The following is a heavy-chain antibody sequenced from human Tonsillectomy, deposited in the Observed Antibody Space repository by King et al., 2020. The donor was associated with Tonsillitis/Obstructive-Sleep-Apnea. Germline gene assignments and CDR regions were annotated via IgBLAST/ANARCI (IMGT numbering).Heavy chain of an antibody. V-gene: IGHV2-5*02. J-gene: IGHJ4*02. CDR3: AHRATYYDFWSGYHLYYFDY. Sequence: ITLKESGPTLVKPTQTLTLTCTFSGFSLTTSGVGLGWIRQPPAKALEWLALIYWDDDKRDIPSLNSRVNITKDTSKNQVVLTMTNMDPVDTATYYCAHRATYYDFWSGYHLYYFDYWGQGTLVTVSS. D-gene: IGHD3-3*01. CDR2: IYWDDDK. CDR1: GFSLTTSGVG.